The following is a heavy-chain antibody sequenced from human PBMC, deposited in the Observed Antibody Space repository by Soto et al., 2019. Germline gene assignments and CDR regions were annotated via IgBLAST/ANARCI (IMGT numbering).Heavy chain of an antibody. J-gene: IGHJ3*02. CDR2: IYYSGST. CDR3: AREGGLNYVRDAFDI. V-gene: IGHV4-59*01. D-gene: IGHD3-10*02. CDR1: GGSISSYY. Sequence: QVQLQESGPGLVKPSETLSLTCTVSGGSISSYYWSWIRQPPGKGLEWIGYIYYSGSTNYNPSLKSRVTISVDTSKNQFSLKLSSVTAADTAVYYCAREGGLNYVRDAFDIWGQGTMVTVSS.